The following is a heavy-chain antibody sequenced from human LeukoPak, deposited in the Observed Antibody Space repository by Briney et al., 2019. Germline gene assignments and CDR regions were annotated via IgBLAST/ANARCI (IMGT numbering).Heavy chain of an antibody. D-gene: IGHD6-6*01. CDR3: AKYSSSSERDAFDI. Sequence: GGSLRLSCVASGFTFSSYGMHWVRQAPGKGLEWVAFIRYDGSNKYYADSVKGRFTISRDNSKNTLYLQMNSLRAEDTAVYYCAKYSSSSERDAFDIWGQGTMVTVSS. CDR2: IRYDGSNK. CDR1: GFTFSSYG. V-gene: IGHV3-30*02. J-gene: IGHJ3*02.